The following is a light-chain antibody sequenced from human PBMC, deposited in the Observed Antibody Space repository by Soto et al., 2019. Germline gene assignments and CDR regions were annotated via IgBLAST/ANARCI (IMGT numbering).Light chain of an antibody. J-gene: IGKJ5*01. CDR3: QQYGSAIT. V-gene: IGKV3-20*01. CDR2: GAS. CDR1: QSVSSKY. Sequence: EIVLTQSSGTLSLSPGERAILSCRASQSVSSKYLAWYQQKPGQAPRLLIHGASNRATGIPDRFSGSGSGTDFTLTISRLEPEDFAVYYCQQYGSAITFGQGTRLEIK.